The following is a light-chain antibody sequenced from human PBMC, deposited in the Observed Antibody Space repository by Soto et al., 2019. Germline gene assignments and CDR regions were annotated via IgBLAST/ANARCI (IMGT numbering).Light chain of an antibody. CDR3: QQRSNWPPLGT. Sequence: EIVLTQSPPTLSLSPGERATLSCRASQSVSSYLAWYQQKPGQAPRLLIYDVSNRATGIPARFSGSGSGIDFTLTISSLEPEDFAVYYCQQRSNWPPLGTFGQGTKVEIK. V-gene: IGKV3-11*01. J-gene: IGKJ1*01. CDR1: QSVSSY. CDR2: DVS.